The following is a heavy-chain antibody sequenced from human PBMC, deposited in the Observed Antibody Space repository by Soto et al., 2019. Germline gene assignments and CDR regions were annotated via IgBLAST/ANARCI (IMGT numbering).Heavy chain of an antibody. Sequence: ASVKVSCKASGYSFSTHAMHWVRQAPGQGLEWVGWINSVNDHTIYSEKLQGRVTITSDTSTSTVHMELSSLSSEDTAIYYCVCAPGLGIFLFFDYWGQGTLVTVPS. CDR1: GYSFSTHA. J-gene: IGHJ4*02. CDR2: INSVNDHT. V-gene: IGHV1-3*01. D-gene: IGHD7-27*01. CDR3: VCAPGLGIFLFFDY.